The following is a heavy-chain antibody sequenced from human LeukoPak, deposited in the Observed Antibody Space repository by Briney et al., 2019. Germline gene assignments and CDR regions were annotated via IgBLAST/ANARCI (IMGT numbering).Heavy chain of an antibody. Sequence: PGRSLRLSCAASGFTFSNSAMHWVRQAPGKGLEWVSSISSSSSYIYYADSVKGRFTISRDNAKNSLYLQMNSLRAEDTAVYYCARGAGSYRLSYYFDYWGQGTLVTVSS. CDR2: ISSSSSYI. CDR1: GFTFSNSA. J-gene: IGHJ4*02. V-gene: IGHV3-21*01. CDR3: ARGAGSYRLSYYFDY. D-gene: IGHD3-10*01.